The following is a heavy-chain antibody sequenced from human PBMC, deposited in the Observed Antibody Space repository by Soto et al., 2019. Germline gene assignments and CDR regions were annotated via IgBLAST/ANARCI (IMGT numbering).Heavy chain of an antibody. J-gene: IGHJ4*02. D-gene: IGHD2-21*02. V-gene: IGHV3-30-3*01. CDR2: ISYDGSNK. CDR3: AREGGDCYFDY. Sequence: GGSLRLSCAASGFTFSSYAMHWVRQAPGKGLEWVAVISYDGSNKYYADSVKGRFTISRDNSKNTLYLQMNSLRAEDTAVYYCAREGGDCYFDYWGQGTLVTVSS. CDR1: GFTFSSYA.